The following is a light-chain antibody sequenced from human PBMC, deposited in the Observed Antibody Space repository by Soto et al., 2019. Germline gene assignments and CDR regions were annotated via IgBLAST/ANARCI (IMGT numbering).Light chain of an antibody. J-gene: IGLJ7*01. CDR1: SGHSSYA. V-gene: IGLV4-69*01. CDR2: LNSDGSH. Sequence: QLVLTQSPSASASLGASVNLTCTLSSGHSSYAIAWHQQQPEKGPRYLMKLNSDGSHSKGDGIPDRFSGSSSGAERYLTISSLQSEDEADYYCQTWGTGLLVFGGGTQLTVL. CDR3: QTWGTGLLV.